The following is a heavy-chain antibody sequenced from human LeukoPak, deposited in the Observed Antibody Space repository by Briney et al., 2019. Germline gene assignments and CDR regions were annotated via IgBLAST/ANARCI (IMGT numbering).Heavy chain of an antibody. J-gene: IGHJ6*03. CDR1: GGSISSSSYF. CDR2: IYYSGTT. Sequence: SETLSLTCTVSGGSISSSSYFWGWIRQPPGEGLEWIGSIYYSGTTYHNPSLKSRVTIFVDTSKNQFSLKLSSVTAADTAVYYCARGVLAYYYYYYMDVWGKGTTVTISS. D-gene: IGHD2-8*01. CDR3: ARGVLAYYYYYYMDV. V-gene: IGHV4-39*07.